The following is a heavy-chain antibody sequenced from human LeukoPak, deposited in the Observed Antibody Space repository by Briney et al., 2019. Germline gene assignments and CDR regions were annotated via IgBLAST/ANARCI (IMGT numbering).Heavy chain of an antibody. CDR2: ISAYNGNT. Sequence: ASVKVSCKASGGTFSSYGISWVRQAPGQGLEWMGWISAYNGNTNYAQKLQGRVTMTTDTSTSTAYMELRSLRSDDTAVYYCARDRRGYDPFDYWGQGTLVTVSS. V-gene: IGHV1-18*01. J-gene: IGHJ4*02. D-gene: IGHD5-12*01. CDR1: GGTFSSYG. CDR3: ARDRRGYDPFDY.